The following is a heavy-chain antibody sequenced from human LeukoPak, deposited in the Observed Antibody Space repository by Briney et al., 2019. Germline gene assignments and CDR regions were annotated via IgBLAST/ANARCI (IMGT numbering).Heavy chain of an antibody. Sequence: ASVKVSCKSSGYTFTGYYMHWVGQAPGQGLEWMGWINPNSGGTKYAQKFQGRVTMTRDASISTAYMELRRLRSDDTAVYYCARGGSGSYPSYNYYYYGMDVWGQGTTVTVSS. J-gene: IGHJ6*02. CDR1: GYTFTGYY. CDR2: INPNSGGT. CDR3: ARGGSGSYPSYNYYYYGMDV. D-gene: IGHD3-10*01. V-gene: IGHV1-2*02.